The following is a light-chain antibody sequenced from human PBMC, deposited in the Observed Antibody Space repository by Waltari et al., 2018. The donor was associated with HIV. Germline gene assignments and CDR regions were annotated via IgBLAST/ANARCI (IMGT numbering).Light chain of an antibody. CDR3: QQYGIPPWT. V-gene: IGKV3-20*01. CDR1: QSVPINY. Sequence: ETVLTQSPGTLSLSPGERGTVSCRASQSVPINYLAWYQQKPGQAPRLLIYGASIRATGIPDRFSGSGSGTDFTLTIWRLEPEDFAVYFCQQYGIPPWTFGQGTKVEIK. CDR2: GAS. J-gene: IGKJ1*01.